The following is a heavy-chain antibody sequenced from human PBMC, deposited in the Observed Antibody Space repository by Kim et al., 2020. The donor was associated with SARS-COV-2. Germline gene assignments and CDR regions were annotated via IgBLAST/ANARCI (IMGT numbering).Heavy chain of an antibody. CDR2: INAGNGNT. J-gene: IGHJ4*02. CDR3: ARPRGQLFDSSEPLDY. V-gene: IGHV1-3*01. Sequence: ASVKVSCKASGYTFTSYAMHWVRQAPGQRLEWMGWINAGNGNTKYSQKFQGRVTITRDTSASTAYMELSSLRSEDTAVYYCARPRGQLFDSSEPLDYWGQGTLVTVSS. D-gene: IGHD3-10*01. CDR1: GYTFTSYA.